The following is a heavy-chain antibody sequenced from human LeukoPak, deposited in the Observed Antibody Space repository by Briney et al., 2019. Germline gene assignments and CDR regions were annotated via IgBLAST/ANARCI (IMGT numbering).Heavy chain of an antibody. Sequence: PGGSLRLSCAASGFTFSSYAMHWVRQAPGKGLEWVAVISSDVTNKYYADSVKGRFTISRDNSKNTLYLQMNSLRAEDTAVYYCATYYGSGSYYRYWGQGTLVTVSS. CDR1: GFTFSSYA. J-gene: IGHJ4*02. D-gene: IGHD3-10*01. CDR3: ATYYGSGSYYRY. CDR2: ISSDVTNK. V-gene: IGHV3-30-3*01.